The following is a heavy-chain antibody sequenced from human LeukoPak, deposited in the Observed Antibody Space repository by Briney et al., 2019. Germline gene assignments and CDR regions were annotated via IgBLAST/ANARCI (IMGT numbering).Heavy chain of an antibody. D-gene: IGHD3-10*01. V-gene: IGHV3-49*04. CDR2: IRSKAYGGTT. J-gene: IGHJ4*02. Sequence: GGSLRLSCTASGFTFGDYAMSWVRQAPGKGLEWVGFIRSKAYGGTTEYAASVKGRFTISRDDSKSIAYLQMNSLKTEDTAVYYCTRSGGITMVRGVITDDYWGQGTLVTVSS. CDR1: GFTFGDYA. CDR3: TRSGGITMVRGVITDDY.